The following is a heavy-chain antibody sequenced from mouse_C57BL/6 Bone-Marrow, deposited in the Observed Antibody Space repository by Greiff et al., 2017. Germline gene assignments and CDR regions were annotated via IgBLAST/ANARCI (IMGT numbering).Heavy chain of an antibody. CDR2: IYPRSGNT. CDR3: ARGYYDYEGY. J-gene: IGHJ4*01. D-gene: IGHD2-4*01. CDR1: GYTFTSYG. Sequence: VQLQESGAELARPGASVKLSCKASGYTFTSYGISWVKQRTGQGLEWIGEIYPRSGNTYYNEKFKGKATLTADKSSSTAYMELRSLTSEDSAVYFCARGYYDYEGYWGQGTSVTVSS. V-gene: IGHV1-81*01.